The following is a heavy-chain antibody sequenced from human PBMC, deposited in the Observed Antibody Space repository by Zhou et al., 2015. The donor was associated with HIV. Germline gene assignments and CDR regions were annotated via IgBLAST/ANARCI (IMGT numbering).Heavy chain of an antibody. CDR3: ARAGTDWILDS. Sequence: EVQLVESGGGLVQAGGSLRLSCAASGFTISNYWIHWVRQVPGKGLVWVSRISNDGSSTNYADSVKGRFTISRDNAKSTLYLQMNSLRAEDTALYYCARAGTDWILDSWGQGTLVTVSS. CDR1: GFTISNYW. D-gene: IGHD3-9*01. V-gene: IGHV3-74*02. J-gene: IGHJ4*02. CDR2: ISNDGSST.